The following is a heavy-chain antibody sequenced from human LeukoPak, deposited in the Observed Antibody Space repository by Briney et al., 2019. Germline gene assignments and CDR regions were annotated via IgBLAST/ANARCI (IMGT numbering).Heavy chain of an antibody. CDR1: GGSNNNYY. CDR2: ISTSGST. CDR3: ARGDYSNYPNYYYYMDV. V-gene: IGHV4-4*07. Sequence: PSDTLSLTCSVSGGSNNNYYWRWLRQPAPKGLECIGRISTSGSTNYNPSLKSRVTMSVDTSKNQFSLKLTSVTAADTAVYYCARGDYSNYPNYYYYMDVWGKGTTVTVSS. J-gene: IGHJ6*03. D-gene: IGHD4-11*01.